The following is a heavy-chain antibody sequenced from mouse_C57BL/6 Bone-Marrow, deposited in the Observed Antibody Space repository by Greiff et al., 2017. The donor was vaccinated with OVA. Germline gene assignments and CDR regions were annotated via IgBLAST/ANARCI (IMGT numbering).Heavy chain of an antibody. CDR1: GYTFTTYP. CDR3: ARGDYGNSYAMDY. CDR2: FHPYNDDT. V-gene: IGHV1-47*01. Sequence: VHLVESGAELVKPGASVKMSCKASGYTFTTYPIEWMKQNHGKSLEWIGNFHPYNDDTKYNEKFKGKATLTVEKSSSTVYLELSRLTSDDSAVYYCARGDYGNSYAMDYWGQGTSVTVSS. J-gene: IGHJ4*01. D-gene: IGHD2-1*01.